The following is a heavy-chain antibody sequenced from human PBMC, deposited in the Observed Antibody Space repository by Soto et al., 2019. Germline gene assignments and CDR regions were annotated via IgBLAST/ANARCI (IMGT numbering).Heavy chain of an antibody. CDR3: AKEAITFGGVIVGPLDY. J-gene: IGHJ4*02. CDR2: ISGSGGST. CDR1: GFTFSSYA. Sequence: EVQLLESGGGLVQPGGSLRLSCAASGFTFSSYAMSWVRQAPGKGLEWVSAISGSGGSTYYEDSVKGRFTISRDNSKNTLYLQMNSLRAEDTAVYYCAKEAITFGGVIVGPLDYWGQGTLVTVSS. V-gene: IGHV3-23*01. D-gene: IGHD3-16*02.